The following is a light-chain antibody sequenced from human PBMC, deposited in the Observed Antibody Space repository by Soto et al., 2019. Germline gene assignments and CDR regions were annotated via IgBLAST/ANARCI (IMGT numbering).Light chain of an antibody. CDR1: QSLGSGY. V-gene: IGKV3-20*01. J-gene: IGKJ1*01. CDR3: QQYDTSPRT. CDR2: AAS. Sequence: EIVLTQSPGTLSLSPGDRATLSCRASQSLGSGYLAWYQQKPGQAPRILIYAASTRATGIPDRFSGSGSGTDFSLTISRLEPDYFAVYYCQQYDTSPRTSGQGSTADIK.